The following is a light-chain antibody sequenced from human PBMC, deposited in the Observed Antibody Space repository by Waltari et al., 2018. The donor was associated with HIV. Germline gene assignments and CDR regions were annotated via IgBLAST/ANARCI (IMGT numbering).Light chain of an antibody. Sequence: EVVLTQSPGTLSLSPGKRATLSCRASQPVRSITYLTWYQQKAGQPPRLLIYGASSRATGIPDRFSGSGSGIDFTLTISRLEPEDFAVYYCQQYGTSPFTFGQGTRLEI. CDR3: QQYGTSPFT. V-gene: IGKV3-20*01. J-gene: IGKJ5*01. CDR2: GAS. CDR1: QPVRSITY.